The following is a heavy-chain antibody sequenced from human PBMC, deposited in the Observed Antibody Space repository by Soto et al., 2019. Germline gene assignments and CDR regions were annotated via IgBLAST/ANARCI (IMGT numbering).Heavy chain of an antibody. V-gene: IGHV4-4*02. CDR1: GGSISSSNW. D-gene: IGHD1-26*01. J-gene: IGHJ5*02. Sequence: SETLSLTCAVSGGSISSSNWWSRVRQPPVKGLEWIGEIYHSGITNYNPSLNSRVTISVHKSKNQFSLKLSSVTAADTAVYYCPRSPQTYSGSHLNWADTWGQGTLATVSS. CDR3: PRSPQTYSGSHLNWADT. CDR2: IYHSGIT.